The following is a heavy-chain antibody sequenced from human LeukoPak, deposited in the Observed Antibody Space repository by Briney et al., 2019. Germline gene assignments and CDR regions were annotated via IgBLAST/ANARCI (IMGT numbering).Heavy chain of an antibody. CDR3: AGQYYDFWSGYFPLDY. D-gene: IGHD3-3*01. CDR1: GGSFSGYY. Sequence: PSETLSLTCAVYGGSFSGYYWSWIRQPPGKGLEWIGEINHSGSTNYNPSLKSRVTISVDTSKNQFSLKLSSVTAADTAVYYCAGQYYDFWSGYFPLDYWGQGTLVTVSS. CDR2: INHSGST. J-gene: IGHJ4*02. V-gene: IGHV4-34*01.